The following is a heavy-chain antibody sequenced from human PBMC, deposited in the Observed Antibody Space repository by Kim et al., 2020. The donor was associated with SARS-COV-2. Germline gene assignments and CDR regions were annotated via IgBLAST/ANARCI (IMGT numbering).Heavy chain of an antibody. J-gene: IGHJ2*01. D-gene: IGHD3-10*01. CDR1: GGSISSYY. V-gene: IGHV4-59*01. CDR3: ARRRGVTTPGWYFDL. CDR2: IYYSGST. Sequence: SETLSLTCTVSGGSISSYYWSWIRQPPGKGLEWIGYIYYSGSTNYNPSLKSRVTISVDTSKNQFSLKLSSVTAADTAVYYCARRRGVTTPGWYFDLWGRGTLVTVSS.